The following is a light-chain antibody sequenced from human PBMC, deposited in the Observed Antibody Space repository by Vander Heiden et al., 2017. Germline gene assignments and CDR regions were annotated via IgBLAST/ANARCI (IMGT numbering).Light chain of an antibody. J-gene: IGKJ1*01. Sequence: EIVMTQPPATLSVSPGDRASLSCRASQSVSSNLAWYQQKPGQAPRLLIYGASTRATGIPARFSGSESGTDFTLTISGLQAEDFSDYYYQPEKTFGQGTKVEIK. V-gene: IGKV3-15*01. CDR1: QSVSSN. CDR3: QPEKT. CDR2: GAS.